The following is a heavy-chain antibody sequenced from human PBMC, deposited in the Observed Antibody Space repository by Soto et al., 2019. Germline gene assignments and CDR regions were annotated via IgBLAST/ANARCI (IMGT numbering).Heavy chain of an antibody. J-gene: IGHJ4*02. Sequence: GSLRLSCAASGFTFSSYGMHWVRQAPGKGLEWVAVISYDGSNKYYADSVKGRFTISRDDSKNTLYLQMNSLRAEDTAVYYGAKDSRVAASLDYWGQGTLVTVSS. CDR3: AKDSRVAASLDY. CDR1: GFTFSSYG. V-gene: IGHV3-30*18. D-gene: IGHD2-15*01. CDR2: ISYDGSNK.